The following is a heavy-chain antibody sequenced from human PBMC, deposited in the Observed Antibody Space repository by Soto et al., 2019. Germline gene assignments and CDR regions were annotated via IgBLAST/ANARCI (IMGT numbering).Heavy chain of an antibody. D-gene: IGHD3-16*02. CDR1: GFTFTSSA. J-gene: IGHJ4*02. CDR2: IVVGSGNT. Sequence: SVKVSCKASGFTFTSSAVQWVRQARGQRLEWIGWIVVGSGNTNYAQKFQERVTITRAMSTSTAYMELSSLRSADTAVYYCARGAHYDYVGGSYRDLDYWGQGTLVTVSS. CDR3: ARGAHYDYVGGSYRDLDY. V-gene: IGHV1-58*01.